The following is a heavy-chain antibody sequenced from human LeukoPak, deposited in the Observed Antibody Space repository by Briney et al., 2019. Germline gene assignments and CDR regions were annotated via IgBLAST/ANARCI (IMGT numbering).Heavy chain of an antibody. Sequence: PSETLSLTCTVSGGSISSSSYYWGWIRQPPGKGLEWIGSIYYSGSTYYNPSLKSRVTISVDTSKNQFSLKLSSVTAADTAVYYCARVIGYDFWSGFRFDPWGQGTLVTVS. CDR1: GGSISSSSYY. J-gene: IGHJ5*02. CDR3: ARVIGYDFWSGFRFDP. CDR2: IYYSGST. D-gene: IGHD3-3*01. V-gene: IGHV4-39*01.